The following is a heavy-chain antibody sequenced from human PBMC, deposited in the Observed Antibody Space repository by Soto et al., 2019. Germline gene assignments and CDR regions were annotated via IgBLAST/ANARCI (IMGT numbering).Heavy chain of an antibody. CDR3: AKAGTMVRGVVITSYYYYGVDV. J-gene: IGHJ6*02. D-gene: IGHD3-10*01. Sequence: GGSLRLSCAASGFTCSSYAMRWVRQAPGKGLEWASAISGSGGSTYYADSVKGRFTISRDNSKNTLYLQMNSLRAEDTAVYYCAKAGTMVRGVVITSYYYYGVDVWGQGTTVTVSS. CDR2: ISGSGGST. CDR1: GFTCSSYA. V-gene: IGHV3-23*01.